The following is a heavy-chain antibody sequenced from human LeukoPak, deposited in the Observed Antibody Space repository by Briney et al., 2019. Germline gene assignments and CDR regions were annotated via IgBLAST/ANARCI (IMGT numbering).Heavy chain of an antibody. J-gene: IGHJ4*02. V-gene: IGHV1-69*13. D-gene: IGHD5-18*01. Sequence: SSVKVSCKASGGTFSSYAISWVRQAPGQGLERMGGIIPIFGTANYAQKFQGRVTITADESTSTAYMELSSLRSEDTAVYYCARDSHLPPYSYGYYFDYWGQGTLVTVPS. CDR3: ARDSHLPPYSYGYYFDY. CDR2: IIPIFGTA. CDR1: GGTFSSYA.